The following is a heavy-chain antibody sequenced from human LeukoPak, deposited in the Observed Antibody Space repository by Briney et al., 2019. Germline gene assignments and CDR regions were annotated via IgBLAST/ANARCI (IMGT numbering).Heavy chain of an antibody. Sequence: PSETLSLTCAVYGGSFSGYYWSWIRQPPGKGLEWTGEINHSGSTNYNPSLKSRVTISVDTSKNQFSLKLSSVTAADTAVYYCARRAYCGGDCRDYGMDVWGQGTTVTVSS. CDR2: INHSGST. D-gene: IGHD2-21*02. V-gene: IGHV4-34*01. CDR3: ARRAYCGGDCRDYGMDV. CDR1: GGSFSGYY. J-gene: IGHJ6*02.